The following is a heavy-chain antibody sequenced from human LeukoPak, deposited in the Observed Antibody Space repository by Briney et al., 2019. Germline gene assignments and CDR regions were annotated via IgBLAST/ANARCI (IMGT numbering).Heavy chain of an antibody. CDR1: GGTFSSYA. Sequence: SVKVSCKASGGTFSSYAISWVRQAPGQGLEWMGRIIPIFGTANYAQKFQRRVTITTDESTSTAYMELSSLRSEDTAVYYFAREDIVLMVYGSYFDYWGQGTLVTVSS. V-gene: IGHV1-69*05. D-gene: IGHD2-8*01. J-gene: IGHJ4*02. CDR2: IIPIFGTA. CDR3: AREDIVLMVYGSYFDY.